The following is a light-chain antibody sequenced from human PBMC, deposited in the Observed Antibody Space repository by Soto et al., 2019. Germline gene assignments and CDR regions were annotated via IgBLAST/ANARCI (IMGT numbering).Light chain of an antibody. CDR3: QQYYDLPYT. CDR2: GAS. Sequence: EVVFTQSPGTLSLSPGERATLSCRASETVSSTYLAWFHQKPGQPPRLLIYGASRRATGTPDRFSGSGSGTDFTLTISRLETEDFAVYYCQQYYDLPYTFGQGTKVDIK. CDR1: ETVSSTY. J-gene: IGKJ2*01. V-gene: IGKV3-20*01.